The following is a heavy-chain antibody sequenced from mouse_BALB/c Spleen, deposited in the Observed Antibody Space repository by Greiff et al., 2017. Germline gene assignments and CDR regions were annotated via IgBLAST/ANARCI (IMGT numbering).Heavy chain of an antibody. V-gene: IGHV5-12-2*01. J-gene: IGHJ2*01. Sequence: DVMLVESGGHLVQPGGSLKLSCAASGFTFSSYTMSWVRQTPEKRLEWVAYINNGGGSTYYPDTVKGRFTISRDNAKNTLYLQMSSLKSEDTAMYYCARHYAGYLDYWGQGTTLAVSS. CDR3: ARHYAGYLDY. CDR2: INNGGGST. D-gene: IGHD6-5*01. CDR1: GFTFSSYT.